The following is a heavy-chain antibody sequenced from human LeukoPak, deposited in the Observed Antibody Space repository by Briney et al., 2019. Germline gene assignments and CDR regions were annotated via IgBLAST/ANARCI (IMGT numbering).Heavy chain of an antibody. CDR3: AKGSVIAASGTLFDF. V-gene: IGHV3-9*01. CDR2: LGWNGDII. CDR1: GFTFDDYS. Sequence: PGGSLRLSCAASGFTFDDYSMHWARQSPGKGLEWLSGLGWNGDIIDYADSVKGRFTISRDNDKNSLYLQMDSLKTEDTALYYCAKGSVIAASGTLFDFWGQGTRVTVSS. D-gene: IGHD6-13*01. J-gene: IGHJ4*02.